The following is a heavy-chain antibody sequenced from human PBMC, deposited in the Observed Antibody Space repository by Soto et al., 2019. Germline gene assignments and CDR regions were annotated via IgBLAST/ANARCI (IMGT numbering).Heavy chain of an antibody. CDR2: ISWDGETT. J-gene: IGHJ4*02. CDR1: GFTFGDHT. CDR3: VLCTGNSYASYYFDF. V-gene: IGHV3-43*01. Sequence: GGSLRLSCAASGFTFGDHTMHWVRQPPGKGLEWVSLISWDGETTSYADSVEGRFATSRDNSENSLYLQMNSLKTDDTALYYCVLCTGNSYASYYFDFWGRGTQVTVFS. D-gene: IGHD3-16*01.